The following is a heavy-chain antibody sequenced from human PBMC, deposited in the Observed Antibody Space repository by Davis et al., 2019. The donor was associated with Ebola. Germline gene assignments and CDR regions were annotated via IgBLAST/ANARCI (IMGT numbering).Heavy chain of an antibody. D-gene: IGHD3-22*01. J-gene: IGHJ4*02. CDR2: INSGGRVI. CDR1: GLPFTFYG. Sequence: GESLKISCTVSGLPFTFYGFTWVRQAPGKGLEWVSHINSGGRVILYADSVKGRFSISRDNAKDTVHLQMDSLRDEDTAVYYCATDADYDEDFDYWGQGTLVTVSS. CDR3: ATDADYDEDFDY. V-gene: IGHV3-48*02.